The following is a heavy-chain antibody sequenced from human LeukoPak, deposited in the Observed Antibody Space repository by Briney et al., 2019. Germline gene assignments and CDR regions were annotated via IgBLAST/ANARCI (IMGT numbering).Heavy chain of an antibody. J-gene: IGHJ4*02. D-gene: IGHD4-11*01. CDR1: GYSLRNGFH. CDR3: ARSEINDYSRF. Sequence: SETLSLTCTVSGYSLRNGFHWAWFRRPPGKRLEWIGSVSQSGSTYYNPSLKSRVSMSMDTSKNQFSVKMRAVTAADTAVYYCARSEINDYSRFWGQGILVIVSS. V-gene: IGHV4-38-2*02. CDR2: VSQSGST.